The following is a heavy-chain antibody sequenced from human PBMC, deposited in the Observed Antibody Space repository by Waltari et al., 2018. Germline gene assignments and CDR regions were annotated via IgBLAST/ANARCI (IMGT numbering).Heavy chain of an antibody. D-gene: IGHD7-27*01. CDR2: VNNEGTHR. CDR3: ATWTGGSLGAFDN. Sequence: EVRLVESGGGLVQPGGSLRLSCADSGFTFNNYWIHWVRHAPGKGLVWVAYVNNEGTHRAYVDAVKGRFTASRDNAKNTLYLQMNSLRVEDTALYYCATWTGGSLGAFDNWGQGTMVTVSS. CDR1: GFTFNNYW. V-gene: IGHV3-74*03. J-gene: IGHJ3*02.